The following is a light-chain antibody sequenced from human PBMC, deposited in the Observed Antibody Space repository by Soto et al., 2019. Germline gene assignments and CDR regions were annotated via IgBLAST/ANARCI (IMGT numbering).Light chain of an antibody. J-gene: IGLJ1*01. Sequence: QSALTQPRSVSGSPGQSVTISCTGTNSDVGGYNYVSWYQQHPGKAPKLMIYDVSKRPSGVPDRFSGSKSGNMASLTISGLQAEDEADYYCCSYAGSYTLYVFGTGTKLTVL. CDR3: CSYAGSYTLYV. V-gene: IGLV2-11*01. CDR2: DVS. CDR1: NSDVGGYNY.